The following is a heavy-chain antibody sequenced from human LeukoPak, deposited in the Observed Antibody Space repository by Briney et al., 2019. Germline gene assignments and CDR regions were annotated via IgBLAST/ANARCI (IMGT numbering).Heavy chain of an antibody. CDR3: ARDPYSSSWSYGMDV. CDR2: IKQDGSEK. D-gene: IGHD6-13*01. J-gene: IGHJ6*02. Sequence: QPGGSLRFSCTASGFTFSSYWMSWVRQTPEKGLEWVANIKQDGSEKVYVDSVKGRFTISRDNAKGSLYLQMSGLRAEDTAVYYCARDPYSSSWSYGMDVWGQATTVTVSS. V-gene: IGHV3-7*05. CDR1: GFTFSSYW.